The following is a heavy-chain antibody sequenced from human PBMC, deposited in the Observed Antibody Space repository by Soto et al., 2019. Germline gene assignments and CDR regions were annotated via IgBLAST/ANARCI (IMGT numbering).Heavy chain of an antibody. CDR3: ARQGSNGAYYYYGMDV. Sequence: GEALKISCKGSGYRFSSYWIAWVRQMPGKGLEWMGIIYPGDSDTRYSPSFQGQVTMSVDKSNNTAYLHWSSLKASDTAMYYCARQGSNGAYYYYGMDVWGQGTTVTVSS. CDR1: GYRFSSYW. J-gene: IGHJ6*02. V-gene: IGHV5-51*01. D-gene: IGHD2-8*01. CDR2: IYPGDSDT.